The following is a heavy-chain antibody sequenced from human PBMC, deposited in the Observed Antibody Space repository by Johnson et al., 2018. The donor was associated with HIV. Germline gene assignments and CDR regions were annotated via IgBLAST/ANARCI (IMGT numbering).Heavy chain of an antibody. CDR1: GFSFGTYA. V-gene: IGHV3-30*03. D-gene: IGHD4-17*01. Sequence: QMLLVESGGGVVQPGRSLRLSCAASGFSFGTYAMHWVRQAPGKGLEWVAVISHDGYNEDYGDSVKGRFTISRDNSKNSLYLQLNSLRPEDTAVYYCARGGLGDYVVAFDIWGQGTMVTVSS. CDR2: ISHDGYNE. CDR3: ARGGLGDYVVAFDI. J-gene: IGHJ3*02.